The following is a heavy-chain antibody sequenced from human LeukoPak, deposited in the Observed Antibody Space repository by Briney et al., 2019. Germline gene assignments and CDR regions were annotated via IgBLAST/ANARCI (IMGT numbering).Heavy chain of an antibody. CDR3: ARAGQYGSGSYYSIYYGMDV. CDR1: GGSISSYY. CDR2: IYYSGST. D-gene: IGHD3-10*01. Sequence: SETLSLTCTVSGGSISSYYWSWLRQPPGKGLEWIGYIYYSGSTNYNPSLKSRVTISVDTSKNQFSLKLSSVTAADTAVYYCARAGQYGSGSYYSIYYGMDVWGKGTTVTVSA. J-gene: IGHJ6*04. V-gene: IGHV4-59*01.